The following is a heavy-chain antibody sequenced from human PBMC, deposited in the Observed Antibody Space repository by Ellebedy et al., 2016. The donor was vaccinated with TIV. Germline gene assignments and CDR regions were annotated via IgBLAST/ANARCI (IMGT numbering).Heavy chain of an antibody. Sequence: GGSLRLXXAASGFTFSRYAISWVRQAPGKGLLWVSVISGSGGRTNYADSVKGRFTISRDNSKNTVFLQMNSLGAEDTAVYYCAKVKLDPIVFGELLIPSFDNWGQGTLVTVSS. CDR1: GFTFSRYA. CDR2: ISGSGGRT. J-gene: IGHJ4*02. V-gene: IGHV3-23*01. CDR3: AKVKLDPIVFGELLIPSFDN. D-gene: IGHD3-10*02.